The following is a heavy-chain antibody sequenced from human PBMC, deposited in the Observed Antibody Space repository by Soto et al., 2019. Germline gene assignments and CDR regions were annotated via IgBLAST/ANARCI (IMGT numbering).Heavy chain of an antibody. V-gene: IGHV1-18*01. J-gene: IGHJ2*01. CDR3: ARDGGPFRDRSGYSAWYFDL. Sequence: QLVQSGAEVKKPGASVKVSCKASGYAFTSYGITWVRQAPGQGLEWMGWIRTYNGYTNYAQKLQGRVTMTTDTSTSTDYMGLRSLISEDTAVYYCARDGGPFRDRSGYSAWYFDLWGRGTLVTVSS. CDR1: GYAFTSYG. D-gene: IGHD3-22*01. CDR2: IRTYNGYT.